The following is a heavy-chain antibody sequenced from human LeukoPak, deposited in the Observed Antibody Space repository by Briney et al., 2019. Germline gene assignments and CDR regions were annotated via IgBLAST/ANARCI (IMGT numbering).Heavy chain of an antibody. Sequence: SETLSLTCTVSGGSISSYFWSWIRQPPGKGLEWIGYISYTGSTNYNPSLKSRVTISVDTSKNQFSLKLSSVTAADTAVYYCARGSPYYDILTGYSLNYFDYWGQGTLVTVPS. CDR2: ISYTGST. V-gene: IGHV4-59*01. D-gene: IGHD3-9*01. CDR1: GGSISSYF. J-gene: IGHJ4*02. CDR3: ARGSPYYDILTGYSLNYFDY.